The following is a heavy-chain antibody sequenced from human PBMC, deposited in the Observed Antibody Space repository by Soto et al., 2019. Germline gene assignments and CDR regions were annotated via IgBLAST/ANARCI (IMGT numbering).Heavy chain of an antibody. J-gene: IGHJ4*02. CDR3: ARVGEHRQYYFDY. CDR1: GGSISSGGYY. V-gene: IGHV4-31*03. Sequence: SETLSLTCTVSGGSISSGGYYWSWIRQHPGKGLEWIGYIYYSGSTYYNPSLKSRVTISVDTSKNQFSLKLSSVTAADTAVYYCARVGEHRQYYFDYWGQGTLVTVSS. CDR2: IYYSGST.